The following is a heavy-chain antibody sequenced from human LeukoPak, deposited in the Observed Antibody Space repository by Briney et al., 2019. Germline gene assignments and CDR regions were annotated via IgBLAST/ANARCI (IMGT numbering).Heavy chain of an antibody. Sequence: PGGSLRLSCAASGFTFSDYWMHWVRQAPGKGLVWVSLIHSDGGTTNYADSVKGRFTISRDNAKNTVYLQMNSLRVEGTAIYYCARDIYSIVEWGRGTLVTVSS. V-gene: IGHV3-74*01. D-gene: IGHD3-16*02. J-gene: IGHJ4*02. CDR3: ARDIYSIVE. CDR2: IHSDGGTT. CDR1: GFTFSDYW.